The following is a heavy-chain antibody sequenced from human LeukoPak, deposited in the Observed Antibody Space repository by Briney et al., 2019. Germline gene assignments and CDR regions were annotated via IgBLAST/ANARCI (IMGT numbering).Heavy chain of an antibody. CDR2: IKSKTDGGTR. J-gene: IGHJ5*02. V-gene: IGHV3-15*07. CDR1: TFAFNNAW. Sequence: GGSLRLSCAASTFAFNNAWVNWVRQAPGKGLEWVGRIKSKTDGGTRDYAAPVKGRFTISRDDSTNTLYLQMNSLTTEDTAVYYCTSGRGFYYDTWDQGTLVTVSS. CDR3: TSGRGFYYDT. D-gene: IGHD3-22*01.